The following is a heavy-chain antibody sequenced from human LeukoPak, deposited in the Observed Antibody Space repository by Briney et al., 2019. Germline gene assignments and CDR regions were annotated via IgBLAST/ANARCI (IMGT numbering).Heavy chain of an antibody. Sequence: SETLSLTCTVSGGSISSYYWSWIRQPAGKGLEWIGRIYTSGSTNYNPSLKSRVTMSVDTSKNQFSLKLSSVTAADTAVYYCARDRVTIFGVVIMNYYYMDVWGKGTTVTVSS. D-gene: IGHD3-3*01. CDR3: ARDRVTIFGVVIMNYYYMDV. V-gene: IGHV4-4*07. CDR1: GGSISSYY. J-gene: IGHJ6*03. CDR2: IYTSGST.